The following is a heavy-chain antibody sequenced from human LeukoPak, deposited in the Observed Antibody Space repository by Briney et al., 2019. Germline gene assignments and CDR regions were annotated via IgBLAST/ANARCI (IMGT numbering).Heavy chain of an antibody. CDR2: INHSGST. Sequence: SETLSLTCAVYGGSFSGYYWSWIRQPPGKGLEWIGEINHSGSTNYNPSLKSRVTISVDTSKNQFSLKLSSMTAADTAVYYCARAAGSLAYSSGSPNWFDPWGQGTLVTVSS. J-gene: IGHJ5*02. D-gene: IGHD6-19*01. V-gene: IGHV4-34*01. CDR1: GGSFSGYY. CDR3: ARAAGSLAYSSGSPNWFDP.